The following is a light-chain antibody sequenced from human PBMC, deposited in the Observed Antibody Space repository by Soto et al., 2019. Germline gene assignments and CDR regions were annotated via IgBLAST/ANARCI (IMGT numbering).Light chain of an antibody. V-gene: IGKV3-15*01. CDR3: QQYNNWPPT. CDR2: GAS. CDR1: QSVSGN. Sequence: EIVMTQSPATLYVSPGEKATLSCRASQSVSGNLAWYQQKPGQAPRLLIYGASTRPTGIPARFSGSGSGTEFTLTISSLQSEDFAVYYCQQYNNWPPTFGQGTRLEIK. J-gene: IGKJ5*01.